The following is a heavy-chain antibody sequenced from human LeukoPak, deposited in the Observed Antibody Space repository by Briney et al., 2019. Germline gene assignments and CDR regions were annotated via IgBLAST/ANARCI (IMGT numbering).Heavy chain of an antibody. J-gene: IGHJ6*02. CDR2: ISVGGIT. V-gene: IGHV3-23*01. CDR3: TRARSYYGMDV. CDR1: GLTFSSYA. Sequence: PGGSLRLSCAASGLTFSSYAMYWVRQAPGKGLEWVSSISVGGITYYADSVKGRFTISRDNSKNTLYLQMNSLRAEDTAVYYCTRARSYYGMDVWGQGTTVTVSS.